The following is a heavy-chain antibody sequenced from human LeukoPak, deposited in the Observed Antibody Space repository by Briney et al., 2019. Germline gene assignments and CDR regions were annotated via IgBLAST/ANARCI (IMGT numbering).Heavy chain of an antibody. D-gene: IGHD3-10*01. V-gene: IGHV1-3*01. J-gene: IGHJ6*02. CDR2: INAGNGNT. Sequence: ASVKVSCKASGYAFTSYAMHWVRQAPGQRLEWMGWINAGNGNTKYSQKFQGRVTITRDTSASTAYMELCSLRSEDTAVYYCARDIPYYYGSGSYRYYYYGMDVWGQGTTVTVSS. CDR3: ARDIPYYYGSGSYRYYYYGMDV. CDR1: GYAFTSYA.